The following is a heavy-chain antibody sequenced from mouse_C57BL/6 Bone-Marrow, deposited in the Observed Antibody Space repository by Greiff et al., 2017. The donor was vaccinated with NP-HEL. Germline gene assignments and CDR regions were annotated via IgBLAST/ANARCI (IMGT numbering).Heavy chain of an antibody. Sequence: VQLQQSGPELVKPGASVKISCKASGYKFTDYYMNWVKQSHGQSLEWIGDINPNNGGTSYNQKFQGKATLTVDKSSSTAYMELRSLTSEDSAVYYCARDGSSWNWYFDVWGTGTTVTVSS. CDR1: GYKFTDYY. D-gene: IGHD1-1*01. CDR2: INPNNGGT. CDR3: ARDGSSWNWYFDV. J-gene: IGHJ1*03. V-gene: IGHV1-26*01.